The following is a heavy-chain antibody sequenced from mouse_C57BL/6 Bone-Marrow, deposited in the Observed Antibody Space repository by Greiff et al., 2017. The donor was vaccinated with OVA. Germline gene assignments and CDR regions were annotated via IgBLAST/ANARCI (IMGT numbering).Heavy chain of an antibody. CDR3: ARGRQLRPYYFDY. V-gene: IGHV1-64*01. CDR1: GYTFTSYW. Sequence: VQLQQPGAELVKPGASVKLSCKASGYTFTSYWMHWVKQRPGQGLEWIGMIHPNSGSTNYNEKFKSKATLTVDKSSSTAYMQLSSLTSEDSAVYYCARGRQLRPYYFDYWGQGTTLTVSS. D-gene: IGHD3-2*02. CDR2: IHPNSGST. J-gene: IGHJ2*01.